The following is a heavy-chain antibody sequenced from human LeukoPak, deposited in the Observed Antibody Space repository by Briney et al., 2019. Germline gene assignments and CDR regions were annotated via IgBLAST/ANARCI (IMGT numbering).Heavy chain of an antibody. CDR3: ARDYIVVVVAATPYYYYYGMDV. CDR1: GFTFSSYG. CDR2: IWYDGSNK. V-gene: IGHV3-33*01. D-gene: IGHD2-15*01. J-gene: IGHJ6*02. Sequence: GGSLGLSCAASGFTFSSYGMHWVRQAPGKGLEWVAVIWYDGSNKYYADSVKGRFTISRDNSKNTLYLQMNSLRAEDTAVYYCARDYIVVVVAATPYYYYYGMDVWGQGTTVTVSS.